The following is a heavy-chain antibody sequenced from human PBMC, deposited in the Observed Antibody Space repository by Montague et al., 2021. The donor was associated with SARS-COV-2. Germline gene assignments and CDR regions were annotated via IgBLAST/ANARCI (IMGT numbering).Heavy chain of an antibody. J-gene: IGHJ4*02. CDR2: IYYSGST. CDR3: ARYRRDSSYFLDY. V-gene: IGHV4-39*01. CDR1: GGSISSSSYY. Sequence: SETLSLTCTVSGGSISSSSYYWGWIRQPPGKGLEWIGSIYYSGSTYYNPSLKSRVTISVDTSKNQFSLKLTSVTAADTAVYYCARYRRDSSYFLDYWGQGTLVTVSS. D-gene: IGHD2-15*01.